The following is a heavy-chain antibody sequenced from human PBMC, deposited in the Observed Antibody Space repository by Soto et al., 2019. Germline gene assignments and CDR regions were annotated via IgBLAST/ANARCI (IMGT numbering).Heavy chain of an antibody. CDR2: MSYSGPN. CDR3: ASGPDSYDISGYFEP. CDR1: WGSISSGGYF. V-gene: IGHV4-31*03. Sequence: TLSLTCTVSWGSISSGGYFWSWIRQRPGKGLEWIGYMSYSGPNHYNPSLKSRATISVDTPENQFFLKLSSVTAADTAVYFCASGPDSYDISGYFEPWGQGTLVTVSS. D-gene: IGHD3-22*01. J-gene: IGHJ5*02.